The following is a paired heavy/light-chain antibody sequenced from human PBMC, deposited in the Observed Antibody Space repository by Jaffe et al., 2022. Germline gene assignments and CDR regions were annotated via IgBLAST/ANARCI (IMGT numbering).Light chain of an antibody. CDR1: QGISNN. Sequence: EIVMTQSPATLSVSVGERATLSCRASQGISNNLAWYQHKLGQAPRLLIYAASTRATGIPARFSGSGSGTEFTLTISSLQSDDFAVYYCQQYGNWPTFGGGTKVEIK. CDR2: AAS. CDR3: QQYGNWPT. V-gene: IGKV3-15*01. J-gene: IGKJ4*01.
Heavy chain of an antibody. CDR1: GFTFRSFE. J-gene: IGHJ6*03. CDR3: ARAPSTSWSSNYYMDV. D-gene: IGHD6-13*01. CDR2: ISSSGNIQ. Sequence: EVQLVESGGGLAQPGGSLSLSCAASGFTFRSFEMMWLRQAPGKGLEWISYISSSGNIQHFPDSVRGRFAISRDNAMNTLSLQLNNLRPEDTATYYCARAPSTSWSSNYYMDVWGKGTTVIVSS. V-gene: IGHV3-48*03.